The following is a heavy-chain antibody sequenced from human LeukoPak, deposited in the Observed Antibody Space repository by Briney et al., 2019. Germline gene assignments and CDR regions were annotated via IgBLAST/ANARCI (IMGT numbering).Heavy chain of an antibody. CDR3: ARGLRVGIAAAGTGY. CDR2: INASGGST. V-gene: IGHV1-46*01. J-gene: IGHJ4*02. Sequence: ASVTVSCKASGYTFTSYYMHWVRQAPGQGLEWMGIINASGGSTSYAQKFQGRVTMTRDTSTSTVYMELSSLRSEDTAVYYCARGLRVGIAAAGTGYWGQGTLVTVSS. CDR1: GYTFTSYY. D-gene: IGHD6-13*01.